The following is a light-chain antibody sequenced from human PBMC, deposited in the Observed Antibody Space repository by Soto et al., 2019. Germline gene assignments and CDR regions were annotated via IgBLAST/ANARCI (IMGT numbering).Light chain of an antibody. J-gene: IGLJ1*01. CDR1: SSNIGRNS. CDR2: RDN. Sequence: QSVLTQPPSTSGTPGQRVTISCSGSSSNIGRNSVYWYQQLPGTAPKLLIYRDNQRPSGVPDRFSGSKSGTSASLAISGLRSEDEATYYCQVWHGPTDHYVFGTGTKVTVL. V-gene: IGLV1-47*01. CDR3: QVWHGPTDHYV.